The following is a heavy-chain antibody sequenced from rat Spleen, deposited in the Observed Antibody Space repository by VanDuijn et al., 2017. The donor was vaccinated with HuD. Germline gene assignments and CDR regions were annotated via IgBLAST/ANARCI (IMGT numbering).Heavy chain of an antibody. CDR1: GFTFNDYY. V-gene: IGHV5-25*01. Sequence: EVQLVESGGGLVQPGRSLKLSCAASGFTFNDYYMAWVRQAPTKGLEWVASISTGGGNTYYRDSVKGRFTISRDNAKSTLYLQMDSLRSEDTATYYCARLMYTTDYYYPSVSYYFDYWGQGVMVTVSS. CDR3: ARLMYTTDYYYPSVSYYFDY. D-gene: IGHD1-6*01. J-gene: IGHJ2*01. CDR2: ISTGGGNT.